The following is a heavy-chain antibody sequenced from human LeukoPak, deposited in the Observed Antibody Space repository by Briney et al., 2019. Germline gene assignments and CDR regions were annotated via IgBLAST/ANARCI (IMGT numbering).Heavy chain of an antibody. CDR1: GFTFSSYE. Sequence: GGSLILSCAASGFTFSSYEMNWVRQAPGKGLEGVSYISSSGSTIYYADSVKGRFTISRDNAKNSLYLQMNSLRAEDTAVYYCARAPPYCSGGSCYGGSDYWGQGTLVTVSS. CDR2: ISSSGSTI. J-gene: IGHJ4*02. V-gene: IGHV3-48*03. D-gene: IGHD2-15*01. CDR3: ARAPPYCSGGSCYGGSDY.